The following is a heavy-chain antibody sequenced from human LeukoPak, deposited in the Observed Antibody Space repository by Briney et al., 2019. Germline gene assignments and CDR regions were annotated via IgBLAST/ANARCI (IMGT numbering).Heavy chain of an antibody. CDR3: ARDVDDILTGYFNGFDSYYGMDV. Sequence: GASVKVSCKASGYTFTTYGISWVRQAPGQGLEWMGWISAYNGNTNYAQKFHGRVTMTTDTSTSTAYMELRSLRSDDTAVYYCARDVDDILTGYFNGFDSYYGMDVWGKGTTVTVPS. CDR1: GYTFTTYG. D-gene: IGHD3-9*01. J-gene: IGHJ6*04. V-gene: IGHV1-18*04. CDR2: ISAYNGNT.